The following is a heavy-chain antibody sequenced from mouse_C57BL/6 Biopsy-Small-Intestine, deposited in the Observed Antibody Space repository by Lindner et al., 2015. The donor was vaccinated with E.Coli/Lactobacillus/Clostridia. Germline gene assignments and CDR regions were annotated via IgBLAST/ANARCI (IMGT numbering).Heavy chain of an antibody. V-gene: IGHV1-81*01. CDR2: IYPRSGNT. J-gene: IGHJ4*01. D-gene: IGHD1-1*01. CDR3: ARSNYYGSSYEGAMDY. CDR1: GYTFTSYG. Sequence: VQLQESGAELARPGASVKLSCKASGYTFTSYGISWVKQRTGQGLEWIGEIYPRSGNTYYNEKFKGKATLTADKSSSTAYMELRSLTPEDSAVYFCARSNYYGSSYEGAMDYWGQGTSVTVSS.